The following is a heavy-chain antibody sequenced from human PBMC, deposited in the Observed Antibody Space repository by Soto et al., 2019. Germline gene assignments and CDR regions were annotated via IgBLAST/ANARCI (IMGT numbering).Heavy chain of an antibody. J-gene: IGHJ5*02. Sequence: ASVKVSCKASGYTFTSYGISWVRQAPGQGLEWMGWISAYNGNTNYAQKLQGRVTMTTDTSTSTAYMELRSLRSDDTAVYYCARHLPKSGYWVSPLTWFDTWGQGTLVTVSS. CDR2: ISAYNGNT. D-gene: IGHD3-22*01. CDR3: ARHLPKSGYWVSPLTWFDT. V-gene: IGHV1-18*01. CDR1: GYTFTSYG.